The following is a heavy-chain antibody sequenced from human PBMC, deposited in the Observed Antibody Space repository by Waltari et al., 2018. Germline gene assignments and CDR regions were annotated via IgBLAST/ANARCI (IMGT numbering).Heavy chain of an antibody. D-gene: IGHD4-17*01. CDR2: IYYSGRN. Sequence: QVQLQESGPGLVKPSQTLSLTCTVSGGSISSGDYYWSWIRQPPGKGLAWIGYIYYSGRNYYNPCLKSRVTISGDTSKNQFSLKLSSVTAADTAVYYCARTTAPSYYYYYYMDVWGKGTTVTVSS. CDR3: ARTTAPSYYYYYYMDV. J-gene: IGHJ6*03. CDR1: GGSISSGDYY. V-gene: IGHV4-30-4*08.